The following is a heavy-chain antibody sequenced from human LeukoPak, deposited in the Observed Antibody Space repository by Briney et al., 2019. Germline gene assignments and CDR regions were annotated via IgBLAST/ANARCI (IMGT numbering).Heavy chain of an antibody. V-gene: IGHV1-8*01. CDR1: GYTFTSYD. CDR2: MNPNSGNT. Sequence: ASVKVSCKASGYTFTSYDIIWVRQATGQGLEWMGWMNPNSGNTGCAQKFQGRVTMTRNTSISTAYMELSSLRSEDTAVYYCAGVPVYDSSGYSSWGQGTLVTVSS. CDR3: AGVPVYDSSGYSS. J-gene: IGHJ4*02. D-gene: IGHD3-22*01.